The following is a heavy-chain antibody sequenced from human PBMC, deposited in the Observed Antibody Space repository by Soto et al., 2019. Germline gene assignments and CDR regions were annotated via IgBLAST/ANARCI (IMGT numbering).Heavy chain of an antibody. CDR2: IYYSGST. V-gene: IGHV4-59*01. Sequence: PSETLSLTCTVSGGSISSYYWSWIRQPPGKGLEWIGYIYYSGSTNYNPSLKSRVTISVDTSKNQFSLKPSSVTAADTAVYYCARGLVDNGSGRLRWFDPWGQGTLVTVSS. CDR3: ARGLVDNGSGRLRWFDP. CDR1: GGSISSYY. J-gene: IGHJ5*02. D-gene: IGHD3-10*01.